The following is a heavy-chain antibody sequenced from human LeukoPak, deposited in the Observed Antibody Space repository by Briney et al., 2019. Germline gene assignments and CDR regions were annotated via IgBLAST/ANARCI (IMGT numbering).Heavy chain of an antibody. D-gene: IGHD2-15*01. Sequence: SVKVSCKASGYTFTSYGISWVRQAPGQGLEWMGGIIPIFGTANYAQKFQGRVTITADESTSTAYMELSSLRSEDTAVYYCAAVISGGSRAAYYYYMDVWGKGTTVTISS. J-gene: IGHJ6*03. CDR1: GYTFTSYG. CDR2: IIPIFGTA. V-gene: IGHV1-69*13. CDR3: AAVISGGSRAAYYYYMDV.